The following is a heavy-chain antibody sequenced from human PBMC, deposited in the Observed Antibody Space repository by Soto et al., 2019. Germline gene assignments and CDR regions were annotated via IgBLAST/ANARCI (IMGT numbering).Heavy chain of an antibody. V-gene: IGHV4-59*01. D-gene: IGHD3-3*01. J-gene: IGHJ4*02. CDR3: ARGGWRHIDY. CDR2: IYYSGST. Sequence: SEALSLTCTVSGGSINSYYWSWIRQPPGKGLEWIGYIYYSGSTNYNPSLKSRVTISVDTSKNQFSLKLSSVTAADTAVYYCARGGWRHIDYWGQGTLVTVSS. CDR1: GGSINSYY.